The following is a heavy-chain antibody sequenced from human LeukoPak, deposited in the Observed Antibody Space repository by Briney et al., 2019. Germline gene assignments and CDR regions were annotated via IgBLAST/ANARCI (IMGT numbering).Heavy chain of an antibody. CDR2: IHPGDSDT. CDR3: ARSAGGYGSGSYSN. V-gene: IGHV5-51*01. J-gene: IGHJ4*02. CDR1: AYSFTSYW. D-gene: IGHD3-10*01. Sequence: GESLKSSCKASAYSFTSYWIGWVRQMPGKGLEWMGIIHPGDSDTRYTPSFPGQATISPDKSISTAHLQLSSLKASDNAMYYCARSAGGYGSGSYSNWGQGTLVTVSS.